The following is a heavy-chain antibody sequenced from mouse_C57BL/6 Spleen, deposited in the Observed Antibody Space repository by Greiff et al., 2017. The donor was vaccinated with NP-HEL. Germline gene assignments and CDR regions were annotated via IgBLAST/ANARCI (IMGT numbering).Heavy chain of an antibody. CDR3: AKIYGRVDY. V-gene: IGHV5-6*01. D-gene: IGHD1-1*01. CDR1: GFTFSSYG. CDR2: ISSGGSYT. Sequence: EVQVVESGGDLVKPGGSLKLSCAASGFTFSSYGMSWVRQTPDKRLEWVATISSGGSYTYYPDSVKGRFTISRDNAKNTLYLQMSSLKSEDTAMYYCAKIYGRVDYWGQGTSVTVSS. J-gene: IGHJ4*01.